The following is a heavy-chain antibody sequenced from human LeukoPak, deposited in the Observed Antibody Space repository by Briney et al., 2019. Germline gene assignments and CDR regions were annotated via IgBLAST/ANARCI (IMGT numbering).Heavy chain of an antibody. CDR2: IYYSGST. V-gene: IGHV4-30-4*01. D-gene: IGHD6-25*01. J-gene: IGHJ3*02. CDR1: GGSISSGDYY. CDR3: AGAATQDAFDI. Sequence: SQTLSLTCTVSGGSISSGDYYWSWIRQPPGKGLEWIGYIYYSGSTNYNPSLKSRVTISVDTSKNQFSLKLSSVTAADTAVYYCAGAATQDAFDIWGQGTMVTVSS.